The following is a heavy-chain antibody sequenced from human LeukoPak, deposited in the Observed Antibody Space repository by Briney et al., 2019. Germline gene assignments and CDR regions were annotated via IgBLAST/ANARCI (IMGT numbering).Heavy chain of an antibody. Sequence: PGGSLRLSCAASGFTFSSYGMHWVRQAPGKGVEWVAVIWCDGSNKYYADSVKGRFTISRDNSKRTLYLQLNSLRAEDTAIYYCAKQLGSCAAGGCYFDYWGQGTLVTVSS. V-gene: IGHV3-33*03. D-gene: IGHD2-8*02. CDR2: IWCDGSNK. CDR1: GFTFSSYG. CDR3: AKQLGSCAAGGCYFDY. J-gene: IGHJ4*02.